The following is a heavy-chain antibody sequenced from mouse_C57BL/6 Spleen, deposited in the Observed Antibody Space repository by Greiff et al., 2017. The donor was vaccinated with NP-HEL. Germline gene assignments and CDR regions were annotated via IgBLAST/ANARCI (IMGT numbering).Heavy chain of an antibody. D-gene: IGHD1-1*01. Sequence: QVQLQQSGPELVKPGASVKISCKASGYAFSRSWMNWVKQRPGKGLEWIGRIYPGDGDTNYNGKFKGKATLTADKSSSTAYMQLSSLTSEDSAVYFCAKDCGSSYAMDYWGQGTSVTVSS. CDR3: AKDCGSSYAMDY. V-gene: IGHV1-82*01. CDR1: GYAFSRSW. CDR2: IYPGDGDT. J-gene: IGHJ4*01.